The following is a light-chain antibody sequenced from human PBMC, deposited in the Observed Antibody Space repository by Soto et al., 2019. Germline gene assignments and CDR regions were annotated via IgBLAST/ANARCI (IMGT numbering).Light chain of an antibody. CDR1: SNDVTTYNY. CDR2: RVS. J-gene: IGLJ1*01. Sequence: QSALTQPASVSGSLGQSITISCTGTSNDVTTYNYVSWYQQHPGKAPKLMISRVSNRPSGVSNRFSGSNSGNTASLTISGLQAEDEADYYCSSNTRSNTYVFGTGTKLTVL. V-gene: IGLV2-14*03. CDR3: SSNTRSNTYV.